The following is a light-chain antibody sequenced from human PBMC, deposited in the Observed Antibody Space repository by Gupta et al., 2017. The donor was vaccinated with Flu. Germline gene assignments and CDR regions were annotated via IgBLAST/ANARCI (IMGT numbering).Light chain of an antibody. Sequence: DIQMTQSPSSLSASVGDRVTITCQASEDISNYVNWYQQKPGKAPKLLIYDASNVETGGPSRFSGGKSGTDFTITISNLQSEDFATYYCQQYASLPITFGQGTRL. V-gene: IGKV1-33*01. CDR2: DAS. CDR1: EDISNY. CDR3: QQYASLPIT. J-gene: IGKJ5*01.